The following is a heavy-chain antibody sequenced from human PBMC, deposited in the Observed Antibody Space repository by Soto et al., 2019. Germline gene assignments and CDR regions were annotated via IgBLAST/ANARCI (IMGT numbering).Heavy chain of an antibody. CDR1: GFTFSDYY. V-gene: IGHV3-11*04. CDR2: ISSSGSTI. D-gene: IGHD6-19*01. CDR3: ARDFHPPGWCFDY. Sequence: GGSLRLSCAASGFTFSDYYMSWIRQAPGKGLEWVSYISSSGSTIYYADSVKGRFTISRDNAKNTLYLQMNSLRAEDTAVYYCARDFHPPGWCFDYWGQGTLVTVSS. J-gene: IGHJ4*02.